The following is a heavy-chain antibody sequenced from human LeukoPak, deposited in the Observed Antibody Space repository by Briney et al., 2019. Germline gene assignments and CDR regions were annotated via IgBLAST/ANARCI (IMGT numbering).Heavy chain of an antibody. CDR1: GFTFTSSA. V-gene: IGHV1-58*02. CDR3: ARGGHSGWYGPDSVDY. D-gene: IGHD6-19*01. J-gene: IGHJ4*02. Sequence: EASVKVSCKASGFTFTSSAMQWVRQARGQRLEWIGWIFVGSGNTNYAQKFQERVTITRDMSTSTAYMELNRLRSDDTAVYYCARGGHSGWYGPDSVDYWGQGTLVTVSS. CDR2: IFVGSGNT.